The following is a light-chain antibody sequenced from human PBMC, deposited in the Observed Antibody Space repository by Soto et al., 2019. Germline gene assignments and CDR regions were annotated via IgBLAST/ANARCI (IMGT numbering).Light chain of an antibody. V-gene: IGKV3-20*01. J-gene: IGKJ5*01. CDR1: QSVSNNY. Sequence: EIVLTQSPGTPSLSPGERATLSCRASQSVSNNYLAWYQQKPGQTPRLLIYGASSRATGTPDRISGGGSGTHFTLTISRLEPEDFAVYYCQHYVTSSITFGQGTRLEIK. CDR2: GAS. CDR3: QHYVTSSIT.